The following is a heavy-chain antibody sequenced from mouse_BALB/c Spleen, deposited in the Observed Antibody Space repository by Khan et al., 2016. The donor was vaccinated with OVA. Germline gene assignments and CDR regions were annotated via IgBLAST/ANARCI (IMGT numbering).Heavy chain of an antibody. CDR3: TRIYRSDFDY. CDR2: INPHIGET. V-gene: IGHV1-20*02. D-gene: IGHD1-1*01. CDR1: GYSFTGYF. Sequence: EVQLQQSGPELVRPGASVKISCKASGYSFTGYFMNWVMQSHGKSLEWIGRINPHIGETFYNQRFKAKATLTVDESSSTAHIELRSLASEDSAVYYCTRIYRSDFDYWGQGTTLTVSS. J-gene: IGHJ2*01.